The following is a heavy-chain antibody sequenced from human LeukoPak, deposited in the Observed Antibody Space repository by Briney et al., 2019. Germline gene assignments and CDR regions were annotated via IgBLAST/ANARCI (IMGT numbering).Heavy chain of an antibody. Sequence: GGSLRLSCAASGFTFSSYSMNWVRQAPGKGLEWVSSISSSSSYIYYADSVKGRFTISRDNAKNSLYLQMNSLRAEDTAVYYCAKGQSGYDGIGYWGQGTLVTVSS. CDR1: GFTFSSYS. D-gene: IGHD5-12*01. CDR3: AKGQSGYDGIGY. V-gene: IGHV3-21*01. J-gene: IGHJ4*02. CDR2: ISSSSSYI.